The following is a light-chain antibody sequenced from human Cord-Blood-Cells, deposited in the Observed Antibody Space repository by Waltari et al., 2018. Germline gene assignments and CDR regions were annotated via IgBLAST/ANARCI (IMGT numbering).Light chain of an antibody. V-gene: IGLV3-1*01. CDR2: QDS. J-gene: IGLJ2*01. CDR3: QAWDSSDVV. Sequence: SYELTQPPSVSVSPGQTASITCSGDKLGDKYACWYQQKPGQSPVLVIYQDSKRPSGIPERFSGSNSGNTATLTIRGTQAMEEADYYFQAWDSSDVVFGGGTKLTVL. CDR1: KLGDKY.